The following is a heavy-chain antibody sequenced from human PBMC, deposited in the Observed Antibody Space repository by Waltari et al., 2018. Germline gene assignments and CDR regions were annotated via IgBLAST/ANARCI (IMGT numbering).Heavy chain of an antibody. J-gene: IGHJ4*02. CDR1: GFTFSSYW. CDR2: IKQDGSEK. V-gene: IGHV3-7*01. CDR3: ARKVAGMAYYFDY. D-gene: IGHD6-19*01. Sequence: EVQLVESGGGLVQPGGSLRLSCAASGFTFSSYWMSWVRQAPGKGLEWVANIKQDGSEKYYVDSVKGRFTISRDNAKNSLYLQMNSLRAEDTAVYYCARKVAGMAYYFDYWGQGTLVTVSS.